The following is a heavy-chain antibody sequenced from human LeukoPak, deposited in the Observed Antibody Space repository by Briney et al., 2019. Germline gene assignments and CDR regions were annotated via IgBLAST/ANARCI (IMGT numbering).Heavy chain of an antibody. CDR2: IYWDDDK. CDR3: AHGRISGDYATPYFDY. J-gene: IGHJ4*02. Sequence: SGPTLVKPTQTLTLTCTFSGFSLSTSAVGVGWIRRPPGKALEWLALIYWDDDKRYSPSLKNRLTITKDTSKNQVVLTMTNMDPVDTATYYCAHGRISGDYATPYFDYWGQGTLVTVSS. D-gene: IGHD4-17*01. V-gene: IGHV2-5*02. CDR1: GFSLSTSAVG.